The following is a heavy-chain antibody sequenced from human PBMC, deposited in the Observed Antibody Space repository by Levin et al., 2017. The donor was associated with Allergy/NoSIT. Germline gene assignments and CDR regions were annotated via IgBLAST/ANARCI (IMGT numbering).Heavy chain of an antibody. CDR2: IGGSHPGT. CDR1: GFPFNTYG. V-gene: IGHV3-23*01. CDR3: AAPIEAGGGWYFFDF. J-gene: IGHJ4*02. Sequence: LSLTCAGSGFPFNTYGMSWVRQAPGRGLEWVSSIGGSHPGTYYADSVKGRFTLSRDTSKNTLYLHMSSLRVEDTAVYYCAAPIEAGGGWYFFDFWGQGIVVTVSS. D-gene: IGHD6-13*01.